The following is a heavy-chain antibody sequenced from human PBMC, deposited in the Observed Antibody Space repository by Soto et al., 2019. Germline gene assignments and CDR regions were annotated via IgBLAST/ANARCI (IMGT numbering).Heavy chain of an antibody. J-gene: IGHJ4*02. CDR1: GGTFSSYA. V-gene: IGHV1-69*13. CDR3: AREIEMATITSYYFDY. D-gene: IGHD5-12*01. Sequence: GASVKVSCKASGGTFSSYAISWVRQAPGQGLEWMGGIIPIFGTANYAQKFQGRVTITADESTSTAYMELSSLRSEDTAVYYCAREIEMATITSYYFDYWGQGTLVTVSS. CDR2: IIPIFGTA.